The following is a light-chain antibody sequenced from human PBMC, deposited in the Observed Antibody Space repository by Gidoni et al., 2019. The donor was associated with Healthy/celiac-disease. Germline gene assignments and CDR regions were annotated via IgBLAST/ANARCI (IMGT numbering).Light chain of an antibody. J-gene: IGKJ2*01. CDR3: QQYNNWSYT. V-gene: IGKV3-15*01. CDR2: GAS. Sequence: EIVMTQSPATLSVSPGERATLSCRASQSVSSNLAWYQQKPGQAPRLLIYGASTRATGIPARFRGSGSGTEFTLTISSLQSEDFAVYYCQQYNNWSYTFXQXTKLEIK. CDR1: QSVSSN.